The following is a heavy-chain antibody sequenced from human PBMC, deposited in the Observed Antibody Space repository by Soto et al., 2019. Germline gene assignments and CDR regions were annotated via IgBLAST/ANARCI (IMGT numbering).Heavy chain of an antibody. V-gene: IGHV3-30-3*01. CDR2: ISYDGSNK. Sequence: QVQLVESGGGVVQPGRSLRLSCAASGFTFSSYAMHWVRQAPGKGLEWVAVISYDGSNKYYADSVKGRFTISRDNSKNTLYLQMNSLRAEDTAVYYCARDQEDGYNGYWGQGTLVTVSS. J-gene: IGHJ4*02. D-gene: IGHD5-12*01. CDR1: GFTFSSYA. CDR3: ARDQEDGYNGY.